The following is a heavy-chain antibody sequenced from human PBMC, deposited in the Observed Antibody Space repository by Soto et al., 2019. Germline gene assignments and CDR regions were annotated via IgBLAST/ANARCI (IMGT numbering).Heavy chain of an antibody. Sequence: AAVKVSCKTSGFNFAGYFLHWVRQAPGQGLEWMGWINPNSGGANYAQKFQGRVTMTRDTSISTAYMELSRLRSDDTAVYYCARVLDTSSYWGQGTLVTVSS. CDR3: ARVLDTSSY. CDR1: GFNFAGYF. V-gene: IGHV1-2*02. J-gene: IGHJ4*02. CDR2: INPNSGGA. D-gene: IGHD2-2*01.